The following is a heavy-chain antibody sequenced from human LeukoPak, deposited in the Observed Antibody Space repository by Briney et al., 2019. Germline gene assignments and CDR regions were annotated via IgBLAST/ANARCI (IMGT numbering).Heavy chain of an antibody. V-gene: IGHV4-34*01. CDR1: GGSFSGYY. Sequence: PSETLSLTCAVYGGSFSGYYWSWIRQPPGKGLEWIGEINHSGSTNYNPSLKSRVTISVDASKNQFSLKLSSVTAADTAVYYCARGLDAFDIWGQGTMVTVSS. CDR2: INHSGST. J-gene: IGHJ3*02. CDR3: ARGLDAFDI.